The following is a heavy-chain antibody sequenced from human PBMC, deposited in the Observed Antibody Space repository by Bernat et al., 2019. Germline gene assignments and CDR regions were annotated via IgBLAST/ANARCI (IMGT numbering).Heavy chain of an antibody. Sequence: QVQLVESGGGVVQPGRSLRLSCAASGFTFSSYAMHWVRQAPGKGLEWVAVISYDGSNKYYADSVKGRFTISRDNSKNTLYLQMNSLRAEDTAVYYCAKDRDVGGYYFDYWGQGTLVTVSS. J-gene: IGHJ4*02. CDR2: ISYDGSNK. CDR1: GFTFSSYA. CDR3: AKDRDVGGYYFDY. D-gene: IGHD3-10*01. V-gene: IGHV3-30*04.